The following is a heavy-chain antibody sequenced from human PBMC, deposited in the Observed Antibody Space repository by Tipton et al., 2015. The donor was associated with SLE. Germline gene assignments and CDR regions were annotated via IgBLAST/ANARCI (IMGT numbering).Heavy chain of an antibody. V-gene: IGHV3-48*01. CDR2: ISSSSSTI. CDR1: GFTFSSYS. CDR3: AKDRTSGSGWYYFDY. Sequence: SLRLSCAASGFTFSSYSMNWVRQAPGKGLEWVSYISSSSSTIYYADSVKGRFTISRDNAKNSLYLQMNSLRAEDTAVYYCAKDRTSGSGWYYFDYWGQGTLVTVSS. J-gene: IGHJ4*02. D-gene: IGHD6-19*01.